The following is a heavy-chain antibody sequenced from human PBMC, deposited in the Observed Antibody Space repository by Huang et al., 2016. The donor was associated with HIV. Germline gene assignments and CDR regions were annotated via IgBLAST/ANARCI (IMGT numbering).Heavy chain of an antibody. J-gene: IGHJ5*01. D-gene: IGHD3-16*01. CDR3: AREIMISFGGPFDS. V-gene: IGHV4-34*02. Sequence: QVQLEQWGAGLLKPSETLSLTCAVYGGSFSGDFWNWIRQSPGKGLEGIGQINHAGVTDYNPALKRRATISVDPSKNQFSRKLTSVTAADTAIYYCAREIMISFGGPFDSWGHGNLVTVSS. CDR2: INHAGVT. CDR1: GGSFSGDF.